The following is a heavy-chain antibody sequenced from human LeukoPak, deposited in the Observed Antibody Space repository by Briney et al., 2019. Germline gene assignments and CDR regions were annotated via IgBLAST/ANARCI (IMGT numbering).Heavy chain of an antibody. CDR2: IYSGGST. J-gene: IGHJ4*02. V-gene: IGHV3-53*01. Sequence: GSLRLSCAASGFTVSSNYMSWVRQAPGKGLEWVSVIYSGGSTYYADSVKGRFTISRDNSKNTLYLQMNSLRAEDTAVYYCARGHADTYSSSWYGRFDYWGQGTLVTVSS. CDR1: GFTVSSNY. CDR3: ARGHADTYSSSWYGRFDY. D-gene: IGHD6-13*01.